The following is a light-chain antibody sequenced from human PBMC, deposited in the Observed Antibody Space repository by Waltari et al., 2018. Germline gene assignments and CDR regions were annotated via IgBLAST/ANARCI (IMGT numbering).Light chain of an antibody. CDR2: QAS. Sequence: DIQMTHSPSTLSASLGDRVTLTCRASQSTSKWLAWYQQTPGKAPKLLIYQASSLDSGVPSRFSDSGAATEYTLAISGLQPGDFATCFGQQYNSYVTFGPGTKVDI. CDR1: QSTSKW. V-gene: IGKV1-5*03. J-gene: IGKJ3*01. CDR3: QQYNSYVT.